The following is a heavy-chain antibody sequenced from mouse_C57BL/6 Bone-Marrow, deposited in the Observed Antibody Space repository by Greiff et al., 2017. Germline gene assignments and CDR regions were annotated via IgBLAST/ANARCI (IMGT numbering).Heavy chain of an antibody. Sequence: QVQLQQPGAELVRPGSSVKLSCKASGYTFTSYWMDWVKQRPGQGLEWIGNIYPSDSETHYNQKFKDKATLTVDKSSSTAYMQLSSLTSEDSAVYYCASWDLLLRNFDVWGTGTTVTVSS. V-gene: IGHV1-61*01. CDR2: IYPSDSET. CDR3: ASWDLLLRNFDV. J-gene: IGHJ1*03. CDR1: GYTFTSYW. D-gene: IGHD1-1*01.